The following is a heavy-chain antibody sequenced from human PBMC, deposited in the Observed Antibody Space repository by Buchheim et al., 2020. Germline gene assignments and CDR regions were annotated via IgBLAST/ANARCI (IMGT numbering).Heavy chain of an antibody. CDR2: ISYDGSNK. V-gene: IGHV3-30*18. CDR3: AKGGTVTTGY. D-gene: IGHD4-17*01. CDR1: GFTFSSYS. Sequence: QVQLVESGGGVVQPGRSLRLSCAASGFTFSSYSMHWVRQAPGKGLEWVAVISYDGSNKYYADSVKGRFTISRDNSKNTLYLQMNSLRAEDTAVYYCAKGGTVTTGYWGQGTL. J-gene: IGHJ4*02.